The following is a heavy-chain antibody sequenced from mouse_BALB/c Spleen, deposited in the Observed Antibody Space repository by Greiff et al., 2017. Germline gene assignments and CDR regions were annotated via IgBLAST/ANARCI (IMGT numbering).Heavy chain of an antibody. Sequence: VKLMESGAELVRPGASVTLSCKASGYTFTDYDMHWVKQTPVHGLEWIGAIDPETGGTAYNQKFKGKATLTADKSSSTAYMELRSLTSEDSAVYYCTRGSDYYAMDYWGQGTSVTVSS. CDR3: TRGSDYYAMDY. CDR1: GYTFTDYD. CDR2: IDPETGGT. V-gene: IGHV1-15*01. D-gene: IGHD1-1*02. J-gene: IGHJ4*01.